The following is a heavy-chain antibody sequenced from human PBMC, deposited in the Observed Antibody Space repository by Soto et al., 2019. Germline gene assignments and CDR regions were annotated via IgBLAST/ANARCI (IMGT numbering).Heavy chain of an antibody. Sequence: GGSLRLSCAASGFTSSGYGMKWVRQAPGKGLEWVATIMEDGSEKNYVDSVKGRFTISRDSAKNSVHLQMNSLKVEDTALYYCASTRGYWGQGTLVTVSS. V-gene: IGHV3-7*05. CDR2: IMEDGSEK. J-gene: IGHJ4*02. CDR1: GFTSSGYG. CDR3: ASTRGY. D-gene: IGHD3-3*01.